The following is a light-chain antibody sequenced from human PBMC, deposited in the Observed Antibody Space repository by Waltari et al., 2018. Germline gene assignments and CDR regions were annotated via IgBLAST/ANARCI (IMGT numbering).Light chain of an antibody. J-gene: IGKJ1*01. CDR3: QQYNSYST. V-gene: IGKV1-5*03. Sequence: DVQMTQSPSTLSASVGDRVTITCRASQSVSVWLAWYQQKPGKAPKLLIYVASSLESGVPSRFSGSGSGTEFTLTISGLQPDDFATYYCQQYNSYSTFGQGTKVEIK. CDR1: QSVSVW. CDR2: VAS.